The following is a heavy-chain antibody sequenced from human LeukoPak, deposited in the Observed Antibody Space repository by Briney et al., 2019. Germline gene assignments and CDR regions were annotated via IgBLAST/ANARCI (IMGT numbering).Heavy chain of an antibody. J-gene: IGHJ6*03. CDR2: MSGSGGST. CDR1: GFTFSSYA. CDR3: ANSRRSNCSSTSCSPYYYYYYYMDV. V-gene: IGHV3-23*01. D-gene: IGHD2-2*01. Sequence: GGSLRLSCTASGFTFSSYAMSWVRQAPGKGLEWVSVMSGSGGSTYYADSVKGRFTISRDNSKNTLYLQMNSLRAEDTAVYYCANSRRSNCSSTSCSPYYYYYYYMDVWGKGTTVTVSS.